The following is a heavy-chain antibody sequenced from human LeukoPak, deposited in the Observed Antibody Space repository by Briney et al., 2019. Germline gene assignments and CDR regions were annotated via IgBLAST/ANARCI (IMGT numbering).Heavy chain of an antibody. Sequence: GASVKVSCKASGYTFTGYYMHWVRQAPGQGLEWMGWINPNSGGTNYAQKFQGRVTMTRDTSISTAYMELSRLRSDDTAVYYCARDSSVQSYYYMDVWGKGTTVTVSS. J-gene: IGHJ6*03. D-gene: IGHD4-11*01. V-gene: IGHV1-2*02. CDR3: ARDSSVQSYYYMDV. CDR1: GYTFTGYY. CDR2: INPNSGGT.